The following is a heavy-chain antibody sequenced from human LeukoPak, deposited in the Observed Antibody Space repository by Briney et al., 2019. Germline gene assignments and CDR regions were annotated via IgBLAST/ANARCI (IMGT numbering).Heavy chain of an antibody. V-gene: IGHV3-30-3*01. Sequence: GGSLRLSCAASGFTFSSYAMHWVRQAPGKGLEWVAVISYDGSNKYYADSVKGRFTISRDNSKNTLYLQMNSLRAEDTAVYYCAKDGGYSGYDPKVGLDYWGQGTLVTVSS. J-gene: IGHJ4*02. D-gene: IGHD5-12*01. CDR1: GFTFSSYA. CDR3: AKDGGYSGYDPKVGLDY. CDR2: ISYDGSNK.